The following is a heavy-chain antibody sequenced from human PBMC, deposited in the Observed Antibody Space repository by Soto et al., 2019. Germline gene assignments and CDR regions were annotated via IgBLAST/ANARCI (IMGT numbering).Heavy chain of an antibody. V-gene: IGHV3-23*01. J-gene: IGHJ6*02. Sequence: GGSLRLSCAASGFTFSTYAMSWVRQAPGKGLEWVTAISSSSSTIYYADSVKGRFTISRDNSKNTLYLQMNSLRAEDTAVYYCARDMVRAMDVWGQGTTVTVSS. CDR3: ARDMVRAMDV. CDR2: ISSSSSTI. D-gene: IGHD3-10*01. CDR1: GFTFSTYA.